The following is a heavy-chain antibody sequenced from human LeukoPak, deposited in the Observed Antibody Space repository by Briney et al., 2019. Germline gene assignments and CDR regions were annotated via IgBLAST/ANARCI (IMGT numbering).Heavy chain of an antibody. Sequence: ASVKVSCKASSYSFTSYGFSWVRQAPGQGVEWMGWISAYNGNTKYAQKLQGRVTMTTDTSTSTAYMELRSLRSDDTAVYYCARDMFPGSSGVVIKNMDIWGKGTTVTVSS. J-gene: IGHJ6*03. CDR1: SYSFTSYG. CDR3: ARDMFPGSSGVVIKNMDI. CDR2: ISAYNGNT. D-gene: IGHD3-3*01. V-gene: IGHV1-18*01.